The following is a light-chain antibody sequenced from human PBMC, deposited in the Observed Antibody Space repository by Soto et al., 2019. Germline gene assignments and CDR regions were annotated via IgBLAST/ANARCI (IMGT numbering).Light chain of an antibody. CDR1: RPNIGSNH. Sequence: QSVLTQPPSASGTPGQSVTISCSGSRPNIGSNHVYWYQQLPQTAPKLLLFETNQRPSGVPDRFSASKSGTSASLAITGLQTEDEAHYYCQSYDNSLRGWVFGGGTKLTVL. V-gene: IGLV1-47*01. J-gene: IGLJ3*02. CDR3: QSYDNSLRGWV. CDR2: ETN.